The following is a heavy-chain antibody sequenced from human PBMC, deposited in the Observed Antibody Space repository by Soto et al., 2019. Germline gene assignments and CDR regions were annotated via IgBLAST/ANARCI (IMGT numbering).Heavy chain of an antibody. V-gene: IGHV3-49*04. J-gene: IGHJ6*02. D-gene: IGHD5-18*01. CDR1: GFTFGGYA. CDR3: TREDSSYYYGMDV. Sequence: LSLSFTASGFTFGGYAMSWVRQAPGKGLEWVGFIRSKAYGGTTEYAASVKGRFTISRDDSKSIAYLQMNSLKTEDTAVYYCTREDSSYYYGMDVWGQGTTVTVSS. CDR2: IRSKAYGGTT.